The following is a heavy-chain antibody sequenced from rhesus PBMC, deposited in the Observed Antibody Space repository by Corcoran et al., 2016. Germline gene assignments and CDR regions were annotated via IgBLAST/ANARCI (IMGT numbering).Heavy chain of an antibody. J-gene: IGHJ4*01. CDR3: ARDSSDFDS. CDR1: GGSVSSSNW. D-gene: IGHD6-31*01. V-gene: IGHV4-57*01. CDR2: ISGSGGST. Sequence: QVQLQESGPGLLMPSETLSLTCAVSGGSVSSSNWWNWIRQPPGKGLEWIGRISGSGGSTSYNPSLTSRVTISTDTSKNQFSLKVSSVTAADTAVYFCARDSSDFDSWGQGVLVTVSS.